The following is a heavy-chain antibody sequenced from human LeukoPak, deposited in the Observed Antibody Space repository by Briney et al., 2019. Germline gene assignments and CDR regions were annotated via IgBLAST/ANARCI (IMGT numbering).Heavy chain of an antibody. CDR3: ARGRSRARTLEHYYYMDV. CDR2: INHSGST. CDR1: GGSFSGYY. Sequence: SETLSLTCAVYGGSFSGYYWSWIRQPPGKGLEWIGEINHSGSTNYNPSLKSRVTISVDTSKNQFSLKLSSVTAADTAVYYCARGRSRARTLEHYYYMDVWGKGTTVTVSS. V-gene: IGHV4-34*01. D-gene: IGHD2-2*01. J-gene: IGHJ6*03.